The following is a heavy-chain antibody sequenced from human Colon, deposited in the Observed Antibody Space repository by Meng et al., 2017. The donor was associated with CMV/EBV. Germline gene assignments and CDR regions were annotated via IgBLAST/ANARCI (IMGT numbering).Heavy chain of an antibody. J-gene: IGHJ6*02. CDR3: AKVQYCSSTSCQIRIIGHHHYYYGMDV. CDR1: GFTLRSYW. CDR2: IRQDESEK. Sequence: GESLKISCAASGFTLRSYWMSWVRQAPGKGLEWVANIRQDESEKYYVDSVKGRFTISRDNAKNSLYLQMNSLRAEDTAVYYCAKVQYCSSTSCQIRIIGHHHYYYGMDVWGQGTTVTVSS. D-gene: IGHD2-2*01. V-gene: IGHV3-7*01.